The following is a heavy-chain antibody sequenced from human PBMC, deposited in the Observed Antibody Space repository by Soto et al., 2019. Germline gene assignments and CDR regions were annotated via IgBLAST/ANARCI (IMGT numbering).Heavy chain of an antibody. V-gene: IGHV3-23*01. CDR1: GFTFSSYA. CDR3: AKGWLYGAGMGV. J-gene: IGHJ6*02. CDR2: TSGSGGDV. D-gene: IGHD3-22*01. Sequence: EVQLLESGGGLVQPGGSLRLSCAASGFTFSSYAMSWVRQAPGKGLEWVSSTSGSGGDVYHAGSVKGRFSIARDNSKNTLYLQMNSLRAEDTGIYYCAKGWLYGAGMGVWGQGTTVTVSS.